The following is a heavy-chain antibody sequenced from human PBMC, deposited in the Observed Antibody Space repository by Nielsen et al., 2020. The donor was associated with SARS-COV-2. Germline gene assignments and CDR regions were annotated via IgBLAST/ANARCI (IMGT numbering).Heavy chain of an antibody. J-gene: IGHJ6*02. CDR3: ARDLGGSSGWGDYYYYGMDV. V-gene: IGHV3-53*01. CDR2: IYSGGST. Sequence: WIRQPPGKGLEWVSVIYSGGSTYYADSVKGRFTISRDNSKNTPYLQMNSLRAEDTAVYYCARDLGGSSGWGDYYYYGMDVWGQGTTVTVSS. D-gene: IGHD6-19*01.